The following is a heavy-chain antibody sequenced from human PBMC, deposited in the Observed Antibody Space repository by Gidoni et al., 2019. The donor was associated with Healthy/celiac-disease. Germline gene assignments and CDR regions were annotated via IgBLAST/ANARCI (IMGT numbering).Heavy chain of an antibody. D-gene: IGHD6-13*01. CDR1: GFTFSSYA. J-gene: IGHJ6*02. CDR2: ISGSGGST. CDR3: AKDWGISAGNYYGMDV. Sequence: EVQLLESGGGFVQPGGSLRLSCSASGFTFSSYAMSWVRQAPGKGLEWVSEISGSGGSTYYADSVKGRFTSARDKSKNTLYLQMNSLRAEDTAVYYCAKDWGISAGNYYGMDVWGQGTTVTVS. V-gene: IGHV3-23*01.